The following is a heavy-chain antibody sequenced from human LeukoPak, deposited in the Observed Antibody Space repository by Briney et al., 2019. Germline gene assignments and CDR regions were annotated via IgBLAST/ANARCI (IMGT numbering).Heavy chain of an antibody. CDR2: ISYDGSNK. CDR3: ARGGNYDILSGS. CDR1: GFTFSSYA. V-gene: IGHV3-30-3*01. J-gene: IGHJ5*02. D-gene: IGHD3-9*01. Sequence: GGSLRLSCAASGFTFSSYAMHWVRQAPGKGLEWVAVISYDGSNKYYADSVKGRFTISRDNSKNTRYLQMNGLRAEDTAVYYCARGGNYDILSGSWGQGTLVTVSS.